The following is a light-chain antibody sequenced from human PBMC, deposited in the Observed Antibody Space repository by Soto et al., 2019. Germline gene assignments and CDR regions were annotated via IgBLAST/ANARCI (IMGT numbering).Light chain of an antibody. V-gene: IGKV3-20*01. Sequence: EIVLTQSPGTLSLSPGERATLSCRASQSVSSSSFAWYPQKPGQAPRLLIYGVSTRAMGIPDRFSGSGSGTDFTLTINRREPEDFAVYYCQQYVDSQTFGQGTKGEIK. J-gene: IGKJ1*01. CDR2: GVS. CDR1: QSVSSSS. CDR3: QQYVDSQT.